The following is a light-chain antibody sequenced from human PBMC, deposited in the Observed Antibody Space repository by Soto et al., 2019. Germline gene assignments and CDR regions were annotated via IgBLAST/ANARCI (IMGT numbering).Light chain of an antibody. J-gene: IGKJ1*01. CDR1: QSLLHSNGYNY. CDR3: MQALQTPRT. Sequence: DIVMTQSPLSLPVTPGEPASISCRSSQSLLHSNGYNYLDWYLQKPGQSPQLLIYLGSNRASGVPDRFRGSGSGTDFTLKISRVAAEDAGVYYCMQALQTPRTFGQGTTVEIK. V-gene: IGKV2-28*01. CDR2: LGS.